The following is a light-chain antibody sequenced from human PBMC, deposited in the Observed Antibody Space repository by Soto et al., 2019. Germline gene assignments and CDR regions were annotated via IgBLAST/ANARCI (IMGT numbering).Light chain of an antibody. Sequence: VLTQSPATLSLSPGERGTLSCRASDSINNRLAWYQQKPGQAPRLLIYDVFNRATGTPARFSGSGSGTDFTLTISSLQSEDFAVYYCQQYNNWWTFGQGTKVEIK. CDR1: DSINNR. CDR3: QQYNNWWT. V-gene: IGKV3-11*01. J-gene: IGKJ1*01. CDR2: DVF.